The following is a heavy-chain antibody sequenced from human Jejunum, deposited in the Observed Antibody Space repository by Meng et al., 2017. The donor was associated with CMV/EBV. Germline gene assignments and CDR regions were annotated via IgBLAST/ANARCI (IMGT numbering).Heavy chain of an antibody. CDR2: MNPNNGNT. J-gene: IGHJ6*02. V-gene: IGHV1-8*01. Sequence: NWVRQAPGQVLEWMGWMNPNNGNTGYAQKFQGRFTMTWNTSISTAYMELSSLRSEDTAIYYCASHQQFCSGGSCYSLGYYYGMDVWGQGTTVTVSS. D-gene: IGHD2-15*01. CDR3: ASHQQFCSGGSCYSLGYYYGMDV.